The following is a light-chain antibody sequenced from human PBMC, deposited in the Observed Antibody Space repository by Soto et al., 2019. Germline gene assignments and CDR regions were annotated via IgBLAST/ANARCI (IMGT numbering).Light chain of an antibody. CDR3: SSYAGSNNYV. V-gene: IGLV2-8*01. CDR2: EVS. CDR1: SSDVGGYNS. J-gene: IGLJ1*01. Sequence: QSALTQPPSGSGSPGQSVTICCTGTSSDVGGYNSVSWYQHHPGKAPKLMIYEVSKRPSGVPDRFSGSKSANTASLTVSGLQAEDEADYYCSSYAGSNNYVFGTGTKVTVL.